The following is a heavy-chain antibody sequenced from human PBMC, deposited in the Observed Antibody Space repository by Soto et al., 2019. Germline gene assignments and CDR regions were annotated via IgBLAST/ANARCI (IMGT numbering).Heavy chain of an antibody. CDR3: ARGTLKLGITLYYYDWRDG. CDR1: GGSFSGYY. CDR2: INYSGST. D-gene: IGHD7-27*01. J-gene: IGHJ6*01. Sequence: SETLSLTCAVYGGSFSGYYWSWIRQPPGKGLEWIGEINYSGSTNYNPSLKSRVTISVDTSKNQFSLKLSSVTAADTAVYYCARGTLKLGITLYYYDWRDGWGDGTTGTVAS. V-gene: IGHV4-34*01.